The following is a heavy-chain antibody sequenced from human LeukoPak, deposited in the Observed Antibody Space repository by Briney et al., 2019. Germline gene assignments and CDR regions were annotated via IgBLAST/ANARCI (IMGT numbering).Heavy chain of an antibody. CDR3: AAGYYDILSG. D-gene: IGHD3-9*01. J-gene: IGHJ4*02. CDR2: IVGDSGNT. Sequence: GTSVKVSCKASVFTFSNSAMQWVRQARGQRLEWIGWIVGDSGNTNYAQKFQERVSITRDMSRSTVYMELSSLRSEDTAVYYCAAGYYDILSGWGQGTLVTVSS. CDR1: VFTFSNSA. V-gene: IGHV1-58*02.